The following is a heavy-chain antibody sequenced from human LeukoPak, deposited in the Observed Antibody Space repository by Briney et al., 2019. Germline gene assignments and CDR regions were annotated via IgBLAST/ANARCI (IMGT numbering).Heavy chain of an antibody. Sequence: GGSLRLSCAASGFTFSSFSMNWVRQAPGKGLEWVSSISRDSNYIYYADSMKGRFTISRDNAKNSLYLQMNSLRAGDTAVYYCARGETVTEDYWGQGTLVTVSS. CDR3: ARGETVTEDY. D-gene: IGHD4-17*01. CDR2: ISRDSNYI. CDR1: GFTFSSFS. J-gene: IGHJ4*02. V-gene: IGHV3-21*01.